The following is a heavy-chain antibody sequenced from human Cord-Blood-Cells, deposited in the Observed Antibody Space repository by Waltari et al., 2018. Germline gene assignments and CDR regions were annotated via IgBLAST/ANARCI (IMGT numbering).Heavy chain of an antibody. CDR3: AKDWSSSWYYFDY. V-gene: IGHV3-30*18. CDR1: GFTLRSYG. D-gene: IGHD6-13*01. CDR2: ISYDGSKK. Sequence: QVQLVESGGGEVQPGRSLRLSCAASGFTLRSYGMHWVRPAPGKGLEGVAVISYDGSKKYYADSVKGRFTISRDNSKNTLYLQMNSLRAEDTAVYYCAKDWSSSWYYFDYWGQGTLVTVSS. J-gene: IGHJ4*02.